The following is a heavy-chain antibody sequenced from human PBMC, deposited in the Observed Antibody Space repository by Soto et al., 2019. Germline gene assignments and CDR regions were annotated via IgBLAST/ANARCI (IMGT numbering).Heavy chain of an antibody. J-gene: IGHJ4*02. CDR3: ARDGPVAGFDY. CDR2: ISYDGSNK. V-gene: IGHV3-30-3*01. CDR1: GFTFSSYA. Sequence: VQLVESGGGVVQPGRSLRLSCAASGFTFSSYAMHWVRQAPGKGLEWVAVISYDGSNKYYADSVKGRFTISRDNSKNTLYLQMNSLRAEDTAVYYCARDGPVAGFDYWGQGTLVTVSS. D-gene: IGHD6-19*01.